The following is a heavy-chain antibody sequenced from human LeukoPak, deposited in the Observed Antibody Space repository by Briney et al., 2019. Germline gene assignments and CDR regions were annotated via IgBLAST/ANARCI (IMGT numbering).Heavy chain of an antibody. CDR3: AKDLPGQWPTVFDY. CDR1: GFTFDDYA. CDR2: IVWDASTV. J-gene: IGHJ4*02. Sequence: GSLRLSCVTSGFTFDDYAMHWVRQISGKSPEWVAFIVWDASTVFYTASVKGRFTISRDNAKNSLYLQMNTLRAEDTAVYYCAKDLPGQWPTVFDYWGQGTLVTVSS. V-gene: IGHV3-43D*03. D-gene: IGHD6-19*01.